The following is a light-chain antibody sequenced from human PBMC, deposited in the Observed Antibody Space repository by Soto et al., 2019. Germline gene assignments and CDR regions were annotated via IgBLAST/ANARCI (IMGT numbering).Light chain of an antibody. CDR2: DAS. J-gene: IGKJ1*01. V-gene: IGKV3-20*01. CDR1: QSISQS. CDR3: QQYGGSPRT. Sequence: EVVLTQSPGTLSLSPGERAPLSCRASQSISQSLAWYQQRPGQSPRLLIYDASRRATGIPDRFTGSGFGTDFTLTISRLAPEDLAVYYCQQYGGSPRTFGQGTKVELK.